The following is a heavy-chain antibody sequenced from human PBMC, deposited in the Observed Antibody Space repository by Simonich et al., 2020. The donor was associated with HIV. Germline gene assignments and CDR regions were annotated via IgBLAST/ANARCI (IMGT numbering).Heavy chain of an antibody. CDR3: AKDRYSSSSGSFDY. CDR1: GFTFDDYA. V-gene: IGHV3-9*03. CDR2: IIGNIGSI. J-gene: IGHJ4*02. Sequence: EVQLVESGGGLVQPGRSLRLSCAASGFTFDDYAMHWVRQAPGKGRGVLYGIIGNIGSIGYAYAVKGRFTISRDNAKNSLYLQMNSLRAEDMALYYCAKDRYSSSSGSFDYWGQGTLVTVSS. D-gene: IGHD6-6*01.